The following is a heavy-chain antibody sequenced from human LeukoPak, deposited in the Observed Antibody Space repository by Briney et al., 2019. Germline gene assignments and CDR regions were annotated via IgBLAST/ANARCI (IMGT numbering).Heavy chain of an antibody. V-gene: IGHV1-69*13. Sequence: ASVKVSCKASGGTFSSYAISWVRQAPGQGLEWMGGIIPIFGTANYAQKFQGRVTITADESTSTAYMELSSLRSEDTAVYYCARDRGAQLLWFGESTNYYLDYWGQGTLVTVSS. J-gene: IGHJ4*02. CDR3: ARDRGAQLLWFGESTNYYLDY. D-gene: IGHD3-10*01. CDR2: IIPIFGTA. CDR1: GGTFSSYA.